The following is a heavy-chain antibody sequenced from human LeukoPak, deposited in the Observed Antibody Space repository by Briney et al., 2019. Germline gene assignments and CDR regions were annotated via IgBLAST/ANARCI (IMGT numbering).Heavy chain of an antibody. D-gene: IGHD3-10*01. CDR1: GFTFSSYG. V-gene: IGHV3-64D*06. Sequence: GGSLRLSCSASGFTFSSYGIHWVRQAPGKGLEDVSAINSNGASTYYADSVKGRFTISRDNSKNTLYLQMSSLRAEDTAVYYCVKDPPHIYYGSGSRGVWGQGTLVTVSP. CDR2: INSNGAST. CDR3: VKDPPHIYYGSGSRGV. J-gene: IGHJ4*02.